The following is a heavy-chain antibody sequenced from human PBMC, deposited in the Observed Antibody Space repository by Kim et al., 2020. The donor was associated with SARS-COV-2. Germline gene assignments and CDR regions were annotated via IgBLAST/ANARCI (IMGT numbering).Heavy chain of an antibody. J-gene: IGHJ4*02. CDR3: AKTIVEARFFDY. Sequence: YYSDSGKGRFTISRDSSKIVVDLQMNSLRADDTAVYYCAKTIVEARFFDYWGQGTLVTVSS. V-gene: IGHV3-53*01. D-gene: IGHD6-6*01.